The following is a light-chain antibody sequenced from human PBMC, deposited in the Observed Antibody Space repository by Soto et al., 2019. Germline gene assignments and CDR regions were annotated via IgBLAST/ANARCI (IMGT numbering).Light chain of an antibody. CDR3: AAWDDSLNGAV. V-gene: IGLV1-44*01. CDR2: SNH. Sequence: QLVLTQPPSASGTPGQRVTISCSGSTSNIGSTTVNWYQQLPGTAPKLLIYSNHQRPSGVPDRFSGSKSGTSASLAISGLQSEDEADYYCAAWDDSLNGAVFGGGTKLTVL. CDR1: TSNIGSTT. J-gene: IGLJ2*01.